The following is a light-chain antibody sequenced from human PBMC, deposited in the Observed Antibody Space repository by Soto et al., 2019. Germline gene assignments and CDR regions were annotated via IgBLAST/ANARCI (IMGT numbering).Light chain of an antibody. Sequence: QSVLTQPPSASVSPGQSVTISCTGNSNDVGHSSFISWYQQHPGKGPKLIIYEVSKRPSGVPDRFSGSKSGNTASLSVSGLQDEDEADYFCNAQADNGKHVFGTGTKVTVL. CDR2: EVS. J-gene: IGLJ1*01. CDR3: NAQADNGKHV. V-gene: IGLV2-8*01. CDR1: SNDVGHSSF.